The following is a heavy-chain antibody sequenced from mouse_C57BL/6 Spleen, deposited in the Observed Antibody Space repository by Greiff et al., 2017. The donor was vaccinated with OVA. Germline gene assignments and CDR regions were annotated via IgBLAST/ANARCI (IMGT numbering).Heavy chain of an antibody. D-gene: IGHD5-1*01. J-gene: IGHJ1*03. CDR1: GFTFSSYA. CDR2: ISDGGSYT. Sequence: EVQLMESGGGLVKPGGSLKLSCAASGFTFSSYAMSWVRQTPEKRLEWVATISDGGSYTYDPDNVKGRFTISRDNAKNNLYLQMSHLKSEDTAMYYCARDNESTALYYYFDVWGKGTTVTVSA. CDR3: ARDNESTALYYYFDV. V-gene: IGHV5-4*01.